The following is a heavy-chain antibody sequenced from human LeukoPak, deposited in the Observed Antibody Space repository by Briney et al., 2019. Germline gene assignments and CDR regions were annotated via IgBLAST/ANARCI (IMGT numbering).Heavy chain of an antibody. CDR2: ISGSGGST. Sequence: GGSLRLSCAASGFTFSSYAMSWVRQAPGKGLEWVSAISGSGGSTYYADSVKGRFTISRDNSKNTLYLQMNSLRAEDTAVYYCANLFGRYFDRVKGEFDPWGQGTLVTVSS. J-gene: IGHJ5*02. V-gene: IGHV3-23*01. D-gene: IGHD3-9*01. CDR1: GFTFSSYA. CDR3: ANLFGRYFDRVKGEFDP.